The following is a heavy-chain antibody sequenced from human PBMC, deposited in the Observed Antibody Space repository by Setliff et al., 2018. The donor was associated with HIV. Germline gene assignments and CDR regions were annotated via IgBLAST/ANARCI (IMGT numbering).Heavy chain of an antibody. CDR2: ISGYNGNT. J-gene: IGHJ4*02. CDR1: GYSFIDYY. D-gene: IGHD3-9*01. V-gene: IGHV1-18*01. CDR3: ARHDILTGYYTYFDY. Sequence: ASVKVSCKASGYSFIDYYMHWVRQAPGQGLEWMGWISGYNGNTNFAQKLQGRVTLTTDTSTSTAYMELRSLRPDDTAVYYCARHDILTGYYTYFDYWGQGTLVTVSS.